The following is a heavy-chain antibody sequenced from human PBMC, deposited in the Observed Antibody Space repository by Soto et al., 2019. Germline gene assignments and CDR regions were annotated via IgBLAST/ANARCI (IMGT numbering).Heavy chain of an antibody. J-gene: IGHJ4*02. Sequence: GGSLRLSCAASGFTFSSYGMHWVRQAPGKGLEWVAVIWYDGSNKYYADSVKGRFTISRDNSKNTLYLQMNSLRAEDTAVYYCARGPTAYGDYVFDYWGQGTLVTVSS. D-gene: IGHD4-17*01. CDR1: GFTFSSYG. CDR2: IWYDGSNK. V-gene: IGHV3-33*01. CDR3: ARGPTAYGDYVFDY.